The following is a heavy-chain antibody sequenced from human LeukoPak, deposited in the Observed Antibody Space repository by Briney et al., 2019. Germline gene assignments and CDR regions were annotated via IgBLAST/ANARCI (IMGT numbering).Heavy chain of an antibody. J-gene: IGHJ6*02. CDR2: IYTSGST. CDR1: GGSISSYY. Sequence: SETLSLTCIVSGGSISSYYWSWIRQPAGKGLEWIGRIYTSGSTNYNPSLKSRVTMSVDTSKNQFSLKLSSVTAADTAVYYCARSTIVVVNDYGMDVWGQGTTVTVSS. V-gene: IGHV4-4*07. CDR3: ARSTIVVVNDYGMDV. D-gene: IGHD2-15*01.